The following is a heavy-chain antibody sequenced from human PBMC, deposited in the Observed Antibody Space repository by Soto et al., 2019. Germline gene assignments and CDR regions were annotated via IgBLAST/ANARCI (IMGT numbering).Heavy chain of an antibody. CDR1: GFTFSNAW. J-gene: IGHJ4*02. Sequence: GGSLRLSCAAPGFTFSNAWMNWVRQAPGKGLEWVGRIKSKTDGGTTDYAAAVKGRVTISRDDSKNTLYLQMNSLKTEDTAVYYCPSSSSGYRRIDYWGQGTQVTVSS. V-gene: IGHV3-15*07. D-gene: IGHD3-22*01. CDR3: PSSSSGYRRIDY. CDR2: IKSKTDGGTT.